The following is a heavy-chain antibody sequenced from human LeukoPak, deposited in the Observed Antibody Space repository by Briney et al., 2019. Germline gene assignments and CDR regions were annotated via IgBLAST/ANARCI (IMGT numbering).Heavy chain of an antibody. CDR3: ARTIDVGATADY. CDR1: GGSFSCYY. CDR2: IYYIGST. Sequence: SETLSLTCAVYGGSFSCYYWSWIRQPPGKGLEWIGSIYYIGSTYYNPSLKSRVTMSVDTSKNQFSLKLSSVTAADTAVYYCARTIDVGATADYWGQGTLVTVSS. V-gene: IGHV4-34*01. J-gene: IGHJ4*02. D-gene: IGHD1-26*01.